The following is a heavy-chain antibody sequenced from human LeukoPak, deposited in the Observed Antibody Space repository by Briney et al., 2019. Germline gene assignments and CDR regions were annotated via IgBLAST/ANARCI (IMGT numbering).Heavy chain of an antibody. CDR2: INHSGST. J-gene: IGHJ3*02. V-gene: IGHV4-34*01. Sequence: SETLSLTCAVYSGSFSGYYWSWIRQPPGKGLEWIGEINHSGSTNYNPSLKSRVTISVDTSKNQFSLKLSSVTAADTAVYYCATTRRITMIGGAFDIWGQGTMVTVSS. D-gene: IGHD3-10*01. CDR1: SGSFSGYY. CDR3: ATTRRITMIGGAFDI.